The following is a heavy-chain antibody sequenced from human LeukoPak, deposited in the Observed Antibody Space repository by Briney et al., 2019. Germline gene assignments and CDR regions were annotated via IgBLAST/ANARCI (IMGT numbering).Heavy chain of an antibody. Sequence: GGSLRLSCAVSGFTFSNYGVHWVRQAPGKGLEWVALLSSGGINKHYADSVKGRFIICRDNSMNTLYLQMNSLRVEDTAVYYCARYYAGSGRAFDNWGQGTLVTVSS. CDR3: ARYYAGSGRAFDN. CDR2: LSSGGINK. CDR1: GFTFSNYG. V-gene: IGHV3-30*03. D-gene: IGHD2-15*01. J-gene: IGHJ4*02.